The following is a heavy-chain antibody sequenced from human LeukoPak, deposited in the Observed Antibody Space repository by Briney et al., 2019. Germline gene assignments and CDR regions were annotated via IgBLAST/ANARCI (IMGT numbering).Heavy chain of an antibody. CDR3: ARVVSYSSSSHFDY. D-gene: IGHD6-6*01. Sequence: GGSLRLSCAASGFTFDDYGMSWVRQAPGKGLEWVSGINWNGGSTGYADSVKGRFTISRDNARNSLYLQMNSLRAEDTALYYCARVVSYSSSSHFDYWGQGTLVTVSS. V-gene: IGHV3-20*04. CDR2: INWNGGST. J-gene: IGHJ4*02. CDR1: GFTFDDYG.